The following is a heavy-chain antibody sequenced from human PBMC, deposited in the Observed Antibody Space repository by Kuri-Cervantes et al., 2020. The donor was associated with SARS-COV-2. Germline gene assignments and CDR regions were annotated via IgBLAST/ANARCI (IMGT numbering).Heavy chain of an antibody. CDR3: ARASSYSHYFGTEV. CDR2: INTNSGGT. V-gene: IGHV1-2*04. D-gene: IGHD6-13*01. J-gene: IGHJ6*02. Sequence: ASVKVSCKASGYTFAGYYMHSVRQALGQGLEWMGWINTNSGGTNYAQKFKGWVTMTRDTSISTVCMGLRRLRSDDTAVYYCARASSYSHYFGTEVWGQGTTVTVSS. CDR1: GYTFAGYY.